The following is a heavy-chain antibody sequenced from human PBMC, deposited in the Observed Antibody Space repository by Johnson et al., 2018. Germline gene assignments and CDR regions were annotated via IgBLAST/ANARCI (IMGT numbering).Heavy chain of an antibody. D-gene: IGHD3-22*01. J-gene: IGHJ1*01. V-gene: IGHV3-30*18. CDR3: AKDGYYYDSSGSRVQYFQH. CDR2: ISYDGSNK. Sequence: QVQLVQSGGGVVQXGRSLRLSCAASGFTFSSYGMHWVRQAPGKGLEWVAVISYDGSNKYYADSVKGRFTLSRDNSKNTLYLQMNSLRAEDTAVYYCAKDGYYYDSSGSRVQYFQHWGQGTLVTVSS. CDR1: GFTFSSYG.